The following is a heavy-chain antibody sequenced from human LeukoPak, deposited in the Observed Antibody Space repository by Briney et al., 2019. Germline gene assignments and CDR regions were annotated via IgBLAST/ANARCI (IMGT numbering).Heavy chain of an antibody. Sequence: GESLKISCKGSGYSFTSYWIGWVRQMPGKGLELMGIIYPGDSDTRYSPSFQGQVTISADKSISTAYLQWSSLKASDTAMYYCARAYSSSSSVSDSWGQGTLVTVSS. V-gene: IGHV5-51*01. CDR1: GYSFTSYW. D-gene: IGHD6-6*01. CDR2: IYPGDSDT. J-gene: IGHJ4*02. CDR3: ARAYSSSSSVSDS.